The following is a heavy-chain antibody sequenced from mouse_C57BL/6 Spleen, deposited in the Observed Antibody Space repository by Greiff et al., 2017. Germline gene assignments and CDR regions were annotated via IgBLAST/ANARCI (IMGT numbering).Heavy chain of an antibody. CDR3: ARRGYGSSFDY. V-gene: IGHV1-18*01. Sequence: EVQLQQSGPELVKPGASVKIPCKASGYTFTDYNMDWVKQSPGKSLEWIGDINPNNGGTIYNQKFKGKATLTVDKSSSTAYMELRSLTSEDTAVYYCARRGYGSSFDYWGQGTTLTVSS. CDR2: INPNNGGT. J-gene: IGHJ2*01. D-gene: IGHD1-1*01. CDR1: GYTFTDYN.